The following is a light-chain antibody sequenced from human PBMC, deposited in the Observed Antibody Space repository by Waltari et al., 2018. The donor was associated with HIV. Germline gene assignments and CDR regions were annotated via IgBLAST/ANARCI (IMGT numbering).Light chain of an antibody. V-gene: IGLV1-51*01. CDR2: DNN. Sequence: QSVLPQPPSVSAAPGQKVTISCPGSNSTIGNNYVSWYQQLPGTAPKLLIYDNNKRPSGIPDRFSGSKSGTSATLGITGLQTGDEADYYCGSWDSSLSGVVFGGGTKLTVL. CDR3: GSWDSSLSGVV. CDR1: NSTIGNNY. J-gene: IGLJ2*01.